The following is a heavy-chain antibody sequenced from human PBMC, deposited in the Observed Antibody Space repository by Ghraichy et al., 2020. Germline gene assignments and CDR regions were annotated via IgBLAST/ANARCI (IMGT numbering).Heavy chain of an antibody. D-gene: IGHD3-10*01. V-gene: IGHV1-58*01. Sequence: SVKVSCKASGFTFTSSAVQWVRQARGQRLEWIGWIVVGSGNTNYAQKFRERVTITRDMSTSTAYMELSSLRSEDTAVYYCAADGSGSYYNRRYWGQGTLVTVST. CDR2: IVVGSGNT. CDR3: AADGSGSYYNRRY. CDR1: GFTFTSSA. J-gene: IGHJ4*02.